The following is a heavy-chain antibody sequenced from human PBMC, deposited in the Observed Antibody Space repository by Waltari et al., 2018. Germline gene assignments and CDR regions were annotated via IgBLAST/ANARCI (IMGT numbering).Heavy chain of an antibody. D-gene: IGHD5-12*01. CDR3: ARGEDGYNLFDY. CDR1: GFTFSSYA. J-gene: IGHJ4*02. Sequence: QVQLVESGGGVVQPGRSLRLSCAASGFTFSSYAMHWVRQAPGKGLEWVAVISDDGSNKYYADSVKGRFTISRDNSKNTLYLQMNSLRAEDTAVYYCARGEDGYNLFDYWGQGTLVTVSS. CDR2: ISDDGSNK. V-gene: IGHV3-30-3*01.